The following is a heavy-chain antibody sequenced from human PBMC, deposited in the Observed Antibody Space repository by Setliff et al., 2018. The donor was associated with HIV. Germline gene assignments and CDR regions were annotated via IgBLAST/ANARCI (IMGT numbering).Heavy chain of an antibody. V-gene: IGHV1-69*05. CDR2: ITPIFGTP. D-gene: IGHD7-27*01. Sequence: GASVKVSCKASGYTFTSYAMNWVRQAPGQGLEWLGGITPIFGTPNFAPKFQGRVTITTDESTNTAYMELSSLRSEDTAVYYCARIPTGGAFDIWGQGTVVTVS. J-gene: IGHJ3*02. CDR3: ARIPTGGAFDI. CDR1: GYTFTSYA.